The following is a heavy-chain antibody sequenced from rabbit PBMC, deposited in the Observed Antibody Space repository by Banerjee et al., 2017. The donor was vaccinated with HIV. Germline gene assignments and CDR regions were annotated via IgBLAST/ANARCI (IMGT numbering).Heavy chain of an antibody. CDR3: ARDSAGREDFNL. J-gene: IGHJ4*01. V-gene: IGHV1S45*01. CDR1: GLDFSSSYW. Sequence: EGSGGDLDKPEGSLTLTCTASGLDFSSSYWICWVRQAPGKGLEWIACIDVSSGSTHYASWAKGRFTNPKTSSTTVTLQMTSLTAADTATYFCARDSAGREDFNLWGQGTLVTVS. CDR2: IDVSSGST. D-gene: IGHD4-1*01.